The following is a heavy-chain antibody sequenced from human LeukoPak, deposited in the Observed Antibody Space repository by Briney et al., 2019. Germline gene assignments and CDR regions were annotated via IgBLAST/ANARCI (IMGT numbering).Heavy chain of an antibody. J-gene: IGHJ4*02. CDR3: AKEGMIVVVMPFDY. V-gene: IGHV3-53*01. D-gene: IGHD3-22*01. Sequence: GGSLRLSCAASGFTVSSNYMSWVRQAPGKGLEWVSVIYSGGSTYYADSVKGRFTISRDNSKNTLYLQMNSLRAEDTAVYYCAKEGMIVVVMPFDYWGQGTLVTVSS. CDR2: IYSGGST. CDR1: GFTVSSNY.